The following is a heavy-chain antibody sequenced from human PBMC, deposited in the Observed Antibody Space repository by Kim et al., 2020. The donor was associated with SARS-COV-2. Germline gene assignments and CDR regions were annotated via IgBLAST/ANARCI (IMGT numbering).Heavy chain of an antibody. CDR2: ISYDGNDK. J-gene: IGHJ4*02. V-gene: IGHV3-30*04. D-gene: IGHD4-17*01. CDR3: TRGRGRTVITPAGDY. Sequence: GGSLRLSCAASGFTFSTHTMHWVRQAPGKGLECVAFISYDGNDKYYADSVKGRFTVSRDISENTLYLQMNSLRAEDTAVYYCTRGRGRTVITPAGDYWGQGTRVTVSS. CDR1: GFTFSTHT.